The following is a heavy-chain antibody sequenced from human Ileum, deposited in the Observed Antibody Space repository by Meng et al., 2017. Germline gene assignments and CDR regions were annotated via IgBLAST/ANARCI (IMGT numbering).Heavy chain of an antibody. Sequence: GGSLRLSCEVSGFTFSSYWMSWVRQAPGEGLEWVANIKHDGSDKYYVDSVKGRFTISRDNAKNSLYLQMNSLRAEDTGVYYCARERSGSWVYWGQGTLVTVSS. CDR1: GFTFSSYW. J-gene: IGHJ4*02. CDR2: IKHDGSDK. CDR3: ARERSGSWVY. D-gene: IGHD3-22*01. V-gene: IGHV3-7*01.